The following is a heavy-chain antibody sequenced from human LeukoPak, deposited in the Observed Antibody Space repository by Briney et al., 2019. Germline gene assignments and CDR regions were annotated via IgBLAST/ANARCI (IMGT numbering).Heavy chain of an antibody. CDR1: GYSISSGYY. V-gene: IGHV4-38-2*01. CDR2: IYHSGST. CDR3: ARLGYDILTGYYTPLYFDY. Sequence: ETLSLTCAVSGYSISSGYYWGWIRQPPGKGLEWIGSIYHSGSTYYNPSLKSRVTISVDTSKNQFSLKLSSVTAADTAVYYCARLGYDILTGYYTPLYFDYWGQGTLVTVSS. D-gene: IGHD3-9*01. J-gene: IGHJ4*02.